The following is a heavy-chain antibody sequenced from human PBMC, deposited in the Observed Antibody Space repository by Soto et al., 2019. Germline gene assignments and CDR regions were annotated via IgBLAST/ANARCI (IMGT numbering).Heavy chain of an antibody. V-gene: IGHV1-69*13. CDR1: GGTFSSYA. CDR2: IIPIFGTA. J-gene: IGHJ5*02. CDR3: ARDLQGRLDDP. Sequence: ASVKVSCKAPGGTFSSYAISWVRQAPGQGLEWMGGIIPIFGTANYAQKFQGRVTITADESTSTAYMELSSLRSEDTAVYYCARDLQGRLDDPWGQGTLVTVSS.